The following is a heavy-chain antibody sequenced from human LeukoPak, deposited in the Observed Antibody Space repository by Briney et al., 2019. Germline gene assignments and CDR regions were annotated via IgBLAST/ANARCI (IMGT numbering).Heavy chain of an antibody. D-gene: IGHD5-24*01. CDR2: ISAYNGNT. CDR1: GYTFTSYG. Sequence: ASVKVSCKASGYTFTSYGIGWLRQAPGQGLEWMGWISAYNGNTNYAQKLQGRVTMTTDTSASTAYMELRSLRSDDTAVYYCARAGDGYNYPRYWGQGTLVTVSS. CDR3: ARAGDGYNYPRY. J-gene: IGHJ4*02. V-gene: IGHV1-18*01.